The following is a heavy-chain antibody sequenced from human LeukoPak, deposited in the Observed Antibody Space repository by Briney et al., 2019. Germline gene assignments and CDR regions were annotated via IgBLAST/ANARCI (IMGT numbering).Heavy chain of an antibody. CDR3: ARGHSDIWYSLGH. CDR2: INPNSGGT. CDR1: GYIFTGYY. D-gene: IGHD1-26*01. J-gene: IGHJ4*02. V-gene: IGHV1-2*02. Sequence: GASVKVSCKASGYIFTGYYIHWVRHAPGQGLEWMGGINPNSGGTKYSQQFQGRVTLTRDTSISTAYMELSRLTSDDTAVYYCARGHSDIWYSLGHWGQGTLVTVSA.